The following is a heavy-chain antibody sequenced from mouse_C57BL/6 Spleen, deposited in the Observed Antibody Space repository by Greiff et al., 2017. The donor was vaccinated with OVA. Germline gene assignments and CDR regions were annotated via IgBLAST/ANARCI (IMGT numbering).Heavy chain of an antibody. CDR1: GYTFTSYW. Sequence: QVQLQQPGAELVKPGASVKLSCKASGYTFTSYWMHWVKQRPGRGLEWIGRFDPNSGGTKYNEKFKSKATLTVDKPSSTAYMQLSSLTSEDSAVYYCAKDYYGSPFAYWGQGTLVTVSA. D-gene: IGHD1-1*01. CDR3: AKDYYGSPFAY. CDR2: FDPNSGGT. J-gene: IGHJ3*01. V-gene: IGHV1-72*01.